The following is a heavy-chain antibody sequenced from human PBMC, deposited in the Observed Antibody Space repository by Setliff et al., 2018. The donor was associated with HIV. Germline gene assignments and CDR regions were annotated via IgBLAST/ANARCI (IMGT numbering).Heavy chain of an antibody. CDR3: ARDQANYYDSSGYYYFDY. CDR2: IYTSGST. Sequence: SETLSLTCTVSGGSISSYYWSWIRQPAGKGLEWTGRIYTSGSTNYNPSLKSRVTMSVDTSKNQFSLKLSSVTAADTAVYYCARDQANYYDSSGYYYFDYWGQGTLVTVSS. CDR1: GGSISSYY. D-gene: IGHD3-22*01. J-gene: IGHJ4*02. V-gene: IGHV4-4*07.